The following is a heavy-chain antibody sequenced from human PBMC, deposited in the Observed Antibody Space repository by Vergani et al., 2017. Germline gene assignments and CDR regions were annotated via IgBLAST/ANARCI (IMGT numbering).Heavy chain of an antibody. CDR3: ARDTDGGPRGHYGMDV. Sequence: QVQLQESGPGLVKPSQTLSLTCTVSGSSISSGDYYWSWIRQPPGKGLEWIGYIYYSGSTYYNPSLKSRVTISVDTSKNQFSLKLSSVTAADTAVYYCARDTDGGPRGHYGMDVWGQGTTVTVSS. CDR1: GSSISSGDYY. V-gene: IGHV4-30-4*08. CDR2: IYYSGST. J-gene: IGHJ6*02. D-gene: IGHD4-23*01.